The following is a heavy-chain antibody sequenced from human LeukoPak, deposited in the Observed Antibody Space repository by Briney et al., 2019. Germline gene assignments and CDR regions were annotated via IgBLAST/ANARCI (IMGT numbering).Heavy chain of an antibody. J-gene: IGHJ4*02. CDR1: GYTFTNYA. CDR2: INTNTGNP. V-gene: IGHV7-4-1*02. Sequence: ASVKVSCKASGYTFTNYAMNWVRQAPGQGLEWMGWINTNTGNPTYAQGFTGRFVFSLDTSVSTAYLQISSLKAEDTAVYYCARGYSSSWYGGGGYWGQGTLVTVSS. CDR3: ARGYSSSWYGGGGY. D-gene: IGHD6-13*01.